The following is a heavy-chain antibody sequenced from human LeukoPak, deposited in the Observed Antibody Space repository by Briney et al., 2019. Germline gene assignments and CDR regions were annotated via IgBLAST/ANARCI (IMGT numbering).Heavy chain of an antibody. D-gene: IGHD2-2*01. CDR3: ARGGPYHAFDI. V-gene: IGHV3-74*01. J-gene: IGHJ3*02. Sequence: PGGSLRLSCAASGFTFSSYWIYWVRQVPGKGLVYVSRVNNDGSATTYADSVQGRFTISRDNAKNTVYLQMDSLRVEDTDIYYCARGGPYHAFDIWGQGTMVTVSS. CDR1: GFTFSSYW. CDR2: VNNDGSAT.